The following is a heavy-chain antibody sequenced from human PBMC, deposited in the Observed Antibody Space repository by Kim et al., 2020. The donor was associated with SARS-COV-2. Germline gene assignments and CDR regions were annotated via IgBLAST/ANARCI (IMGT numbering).Heavy chain of an antibody. CDR3: ARRLVKGRAFDL. CDR1: GGSISSYY. J-gene: IGHJ5*02. CDR2: IYYSGST. Sequence: SETLSLTCTVSGGSISSYYWNWIRQPPGKGLEWIGYIYYSGSTNYNPSLKSRVTISVDMSKNQFSLNLSSVTGADTAVYYCARRLVKGRAFDLWGQGTLVTVSS. V-gene: IGHV4-59*13. D-gene: IGHD3-16*02.